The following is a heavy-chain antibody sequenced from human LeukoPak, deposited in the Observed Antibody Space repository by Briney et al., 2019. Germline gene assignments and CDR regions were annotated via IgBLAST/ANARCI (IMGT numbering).Heavy chain of an antibody. V-gene: IGHV3-30*18. CDR1: GFTFSSYG. D-gene: IGHD3-22*01. CDR2: ISYDGSSK. Sequence: PGGSLRLSCAASGFTFSSYGMHWVRQAPGKGLEWVAVISYDGSSKYYADSVKGRFTISRDNSKNTLYLQMNSLRAEDTAVYYCAKSSSDYYDSSGYFDYWGQGTLVTVSS. CDR3: AKSSSDYYDSSGYFDY. J-gene: IGHJ4*02.